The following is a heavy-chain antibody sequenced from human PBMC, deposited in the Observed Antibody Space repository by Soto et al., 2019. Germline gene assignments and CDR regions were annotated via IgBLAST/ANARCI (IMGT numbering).Heavy chain of an antibody. D-gene: IGHD1-26*01. J-gene: IGHJ4*02. V-gene: IGHV3-23*01. CDR1: GFTFSSYA. Sequence: GGSLRLSCSASGFTFSSYAMHWVRQAPGKGLEWVSAISGSGSNTYYADSVKGRFTISRDDSKSTLYLQMNSLRAEDTAVYYCARDPSHSYYTLFYYFDYWGQGTLVTVSS. CDR2: ISGSGSNT. CDR3: ARDPSHSYYTLFYYFDY.